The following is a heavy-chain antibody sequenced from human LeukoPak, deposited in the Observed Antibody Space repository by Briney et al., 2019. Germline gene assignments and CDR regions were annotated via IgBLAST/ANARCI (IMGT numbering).Heavy chain of an antibody. D-gene: IGHD3-9*01. Sequence: PGGSLRLSCAASGFTFRTYALHWVRQAPGKGLEFVSGVNSNGGNTYYANSVKGRFTISRDNSKNTLYLQMGSLRPEDMAVYHCARVILTRYYYDSWGQGTLVTVSS. J-gene: IGHJ4*02. CDR3: ARVILTRYYYDS. CDR2: VNSNGGNT. CDR1: GFTFRTYA. V-gene: IGHV3-64*01.